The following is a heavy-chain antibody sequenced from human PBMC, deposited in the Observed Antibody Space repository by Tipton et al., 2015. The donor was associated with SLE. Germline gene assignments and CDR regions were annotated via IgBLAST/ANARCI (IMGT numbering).Heavy chain of an antibody. CDR2: INHSGST. V-gene: IGHV4-34*09. Sequence: TLSLTCAVYGGSFSXYYWSWIRQPPGKGLEWIGEINHSGSTNYNPSLKSRVTISVDTSKNQFSLKLSSVTAANTAVYYCARVLYYYDSSGSTGAFDIWGQATMVTFS. CDR1: GGSFSXYY. D-gene: IGHD3-22*01. CDR3: ARVLYYYDSSGSTGAFDI. J-gene: IGHJ3*02.